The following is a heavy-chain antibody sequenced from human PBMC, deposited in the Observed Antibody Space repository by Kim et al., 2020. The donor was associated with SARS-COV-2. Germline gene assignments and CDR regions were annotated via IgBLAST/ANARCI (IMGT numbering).Heavy chain of an antibody. CDR1: GFTVSSNY. CDR3: ARDLVVVVAASLYYYYGMDV. CDR2: IYSGGST. D-gene: IGHD2-15*01. V-gene: IGHV3-53*01. Sequence: GGSLRLSCAASGFTVSSNYMSWVRQAPGKGLEWVSVIYSGGSTYYADSVKGRFTISRDNSKNTLDLQMNSLRAEDTAVYYCARDLVVVVAASLYYYYGMDVWGQGTTVTVSS. J-gene: IGHJ6*02.